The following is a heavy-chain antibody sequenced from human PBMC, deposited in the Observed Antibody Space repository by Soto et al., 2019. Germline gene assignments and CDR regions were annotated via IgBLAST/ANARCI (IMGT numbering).Heavy chain of an antibody. Sequence: PSETLSLTCTVSGGSISSYYWSWIRQPAGKGLEWIGRIYTSGSTNYNPSLKSRATMSVDTSKNQFSLKLSSVTAADTAVYYCARVRMTPYYYYGMDVWGQGTTVTVSS. J-gene: IGHJ6*02. CDR1: GGSISSYY. V-gene: IGHV4-4*07. CDR3: ARVRMTPYYYYGMDV. CDR2: IYTSGST. D-gene: IGHD2-15*01.